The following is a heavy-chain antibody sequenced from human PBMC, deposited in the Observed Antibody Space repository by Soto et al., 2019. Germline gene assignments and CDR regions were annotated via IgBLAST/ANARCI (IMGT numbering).Heavy chain of an antibody. Sequence: QVQLQESGPGLVKPSGTLSLTCAVSGGSISSSYWWSWVRQPPGKGLEWIGEMYHSGSTNYNPSLKNRVTISVDKSKNQFSLRVSSVTAADTAVYYCERKQWVVPNWFDPWGQVILVTVSS. D-gene: IGHD6-19*01. J-gene: IGHJ5*02. CDR3: ERKQWVVPNWFDP. CDR1: GGSISSSYW. V-gene: IGHV4-4*02. CDR2: MYHSGST.